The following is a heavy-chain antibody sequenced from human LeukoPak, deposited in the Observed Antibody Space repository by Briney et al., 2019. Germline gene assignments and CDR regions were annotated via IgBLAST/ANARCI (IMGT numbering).Heavy chain of an antibody. CDR2: FDPEDGET. Sequence: ASVKVSCKVSGYTLTELSMHWVRQAPGKGLEWMGGFDPEDGETIYAQKFQGRVTMTEDTSTDTAYMELSSLRSEDTAVYYCATGGGWPYYFDYWGQGTLVTVSS. J-gene: IGHJ4*02. CDR1: GYTLTELS. CDR3: ATGGGWPYYFDY. D-gene: IGHD6-19*01. V-gene: IGHV1-24*01.